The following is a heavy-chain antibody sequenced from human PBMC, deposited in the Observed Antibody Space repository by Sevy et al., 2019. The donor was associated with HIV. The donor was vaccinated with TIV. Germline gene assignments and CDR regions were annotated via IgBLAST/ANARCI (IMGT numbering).Heavy chain of an antibody. CDR3: ARESMIANRFSGMDI. CDR2: IRNQVGDK. J-gene: IGHJ6*02. D-gene: IGHD3-22*01. V-gene: IGHV1-18*01. Sequence: ASMKVSCKISGNIFNTYIISWVRQAPGQPLEWIGWIRNQVGDKSYAQKFQDRVAMTTDTSTSTVYMELGRLRPDDTAIYYCARESMIANRFSGMDIWGPGTTVTVSS. CDR1: GNIFNTYI.